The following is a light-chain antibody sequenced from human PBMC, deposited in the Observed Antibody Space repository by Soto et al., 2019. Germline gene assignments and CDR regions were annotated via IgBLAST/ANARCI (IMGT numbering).Light chain of an antibody. J-gene: IGKJ2*01. Sequence: EIVLTQSPGTLSLSPGERATLSCRANESVSANSLAWYQQKPGQAPNLLLLGASSRATGIPDRFSGSGSGTDFTLTISRLEAEDFAVYFCQQYSGSPQTFGQGTKLEI. V-gene: IGKV3-20*01. CDR2: GAS. CDR3: QQYSGSPQT. CDR1: ESVSANS.